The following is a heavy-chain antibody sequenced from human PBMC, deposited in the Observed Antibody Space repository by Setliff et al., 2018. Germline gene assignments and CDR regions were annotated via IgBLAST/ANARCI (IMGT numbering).Heavy chain of an antibody. CDR1: GYTFTSYA. J-gene: IGHJ4*02. D-gene: IGHD6-13*01. CDR3: AGSGGSSWQTKLDY. Sequence: ASVKVSCKASGYTFTSYAIHWVRQAPGQRLEWMGWINAGNGNTKYSQEFQGRVTITRDTSASTAYMELSSLRSEDMAVYYCAGSGGSSWQTKLDYWGQGTLVTVSS. V-gene: IGHV1-3*03. CDR2: INAGNGNT.